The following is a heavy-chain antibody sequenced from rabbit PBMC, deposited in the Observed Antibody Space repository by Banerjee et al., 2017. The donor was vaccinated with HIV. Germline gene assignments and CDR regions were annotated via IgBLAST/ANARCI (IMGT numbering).Heavy chain of an antibody. Sequence: QAPGKGLEWIGYVYTGSGVTWYADWVNGRFTISKTSSTVDLKMTSLTAADTATYFCARGNANYPDYDDAFDPWGPGTLVTV. CDR3: ARGNANYPDYDDAFDP. D-gene: IGHD7-1*01. V-gene: IGHV1S42*01. J-gene: IGHJ2*01. CDR2: VYTGSGVT.